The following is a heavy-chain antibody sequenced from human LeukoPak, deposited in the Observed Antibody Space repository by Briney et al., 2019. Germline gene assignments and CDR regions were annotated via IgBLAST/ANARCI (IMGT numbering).Heavy chain of an antibody. Sequence: GGSLRLSCAASGFTFSSYSMNWVRQAPGKGLEWVSSISSSSSYIYYADSVKGRFTISRDNAKNSLYLQMNSLRAEDTAVYYCAGDSSSSPFDYWGQGTLVTVSS. CDR3: AGDSSSSPFDY. D-gene: IGHD6-13*01. CDR2: ISSSSSYI. V-gene: IGHV3-21*01. J-gene: IGHJ4*02. CDR1: GFTFSSYS.